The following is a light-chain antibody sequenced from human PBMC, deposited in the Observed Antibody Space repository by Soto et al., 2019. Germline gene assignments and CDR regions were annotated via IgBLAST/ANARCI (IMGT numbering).Light chain of an antibody. Sequence: DTQMTQSPATVSAYVGDGVTITCRASQSITTWLAWYQQKPGKAPKLLIYAASSLQGGVPSRFSGSGSGTDFTLTISSLQPEDFATYYCQQSYSTPLTFGGGTKVDIK. CDR1: QSITTW. V-gene: IGKV1-39*01. J-gene: IGKJ4*01. CDR2: AAS. CDR3: QQSYSTPLT.